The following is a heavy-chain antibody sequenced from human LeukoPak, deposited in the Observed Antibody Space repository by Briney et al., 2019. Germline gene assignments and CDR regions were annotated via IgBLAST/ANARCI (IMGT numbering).Heavy chain of an antibody. CDR3: ARGPYPAGAFDI. Sequence: SETLSLTCTVSGYSISSGYYWGWIRQPPGKGLEWIGYIYHSGSTYYNPSLKSRVTISVDRSKNQFSLKLSSVTAADTAVYYCARGPYPAGAFDIWGQGTMVTVSS. CDR1: GYSISSGYY. J-gene: IGHJ3*02. V-gene: IGHV4-38-2*02. D-gene: IGHD2-2*01. CDR2: IYHSGST.